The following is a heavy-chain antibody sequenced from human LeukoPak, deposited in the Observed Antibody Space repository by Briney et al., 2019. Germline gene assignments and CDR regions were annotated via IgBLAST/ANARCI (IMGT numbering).Heavy chain of an antibody. CDR2: FDPEDGET. D-gene: IGHD3-16*02. CDR1: GYTLTELS. Sequence: GASVKVSCKVSGYTLTELSMHWVRQAPGKGLEWMGGFDPEDGETIYAQKFQGRVTMTEDTSTDTAYMKLSSLRSEDTAVYYCATDSTLRLGELSLYLDAFDIWGQGTMVTVSS. J-gene: IGHJ3*02. V-gene: IGHV1-24*01. CDR3: ATDSTLRLGELSLYLDAFDI.